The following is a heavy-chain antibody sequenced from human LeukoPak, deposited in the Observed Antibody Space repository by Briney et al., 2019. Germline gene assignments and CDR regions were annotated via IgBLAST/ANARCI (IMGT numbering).Heavy chain of an antibody. V-gene: IGHV3-23*01. Sequence: PGGSLRLSCAASGLACSSYAMSWVRQAPGKGLEWVSTISVASNTFYADSVKGRFTISRDNSRNTVYLQMTSLRADDTAVYYCADYGVSGVRNNFYWGQGTLVTVSS. CDR3: ADYGVSGVRNNFY. CDR2: ISVASNT. J-gene: IGHJ4*02. D-gene: IGHD3-3*01. CDR1: GLACSSYA.